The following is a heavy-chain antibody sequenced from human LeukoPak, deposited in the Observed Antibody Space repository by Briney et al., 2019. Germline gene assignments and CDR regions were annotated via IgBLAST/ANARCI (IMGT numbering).Heavy chain of an antibody. CDR1: GFTFTSSA. Sequence: SVKVSCKASGFTFTSSAMQWVRQARGQRLEWTGWIVVGSGNTNYAQKFQERVTITRDMSTSTAYMELSSLRSEDTAVYYCAAAPPTTGSFDYWGQGTLVTVSS. CDR3: AAAPPTTGSFDY. CDR2: IVVGSGNT. D-gene: IGHD1-1*01. J-gene: IGHJ4*02. V-gene: IGHV1-58*02.